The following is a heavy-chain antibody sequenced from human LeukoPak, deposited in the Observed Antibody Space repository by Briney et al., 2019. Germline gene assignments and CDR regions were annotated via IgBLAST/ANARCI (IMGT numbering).Heavy chain of an antibody. D-gene: IGHD2-2*02. CDR3: ARDIVVVPAAIGSFYFYYYMDV. Sequence: SETLSLTCTVSGGSISSGSYYWGWIRQPAGKGLEWIGRIYTSGSTNYNPSLKSRVTISVDTSKNQFSLKLSSVTAADTAVYYCARDIVVVPAAIGSFYFYYYMDVWGKGTTVTVSS. CDR2: IYTSGST. V-gene: IGHV4-61*02. CDR1: GGSISSGSYY. J-gene: IGHJ6*03.